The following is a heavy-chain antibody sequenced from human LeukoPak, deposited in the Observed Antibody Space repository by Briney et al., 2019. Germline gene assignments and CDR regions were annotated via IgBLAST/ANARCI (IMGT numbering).Heavy chain of an antibody. CDR3: ARAIYDASGSGDY. CDR1: GFTFSTDS. Sequence: PGGSLRLSCVASGFTFSTDSMNWVRQAPGKGLEWVSYISSSGRTTYFADSVKGRFTISRDNAKNSQYLQMNSLRDEDTAVYYCARAIYDASGSGDYWGQGTLVTVSS. D-gene: IGHD3-22*01. J-gene: IGHJ4*02. V-gene: IGHV3-48*02. CDR2: ISSSGRTT.